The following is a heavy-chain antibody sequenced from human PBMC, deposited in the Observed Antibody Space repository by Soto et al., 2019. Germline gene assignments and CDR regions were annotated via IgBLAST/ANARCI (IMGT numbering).Heavy chain of an antibody. CDR2: IKQDGSEK. D-gene: IGHD1-7*01. J-gene: IGHJ4*02. CDR1: GFTFSSYW. V-gene: IGHV3-7*03. Sequence: GGSLRLSCAASGFTFSSYWMSWVRQAPGKGLEWVANIKQDGSEKYYVDSVKGRFTISRDNAKNSLYLQMNSLRAEDTTVYYCARDANNWNWKHFDYWGQGTLVTVSS. CDR3: ARDANNWNWKHFDY.